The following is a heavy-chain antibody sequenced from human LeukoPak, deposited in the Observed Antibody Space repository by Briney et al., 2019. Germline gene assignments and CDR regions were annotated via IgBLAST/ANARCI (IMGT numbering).Heavy chain of an antibody. CDR2: IYYSGST. CDR1: GGSISSYF. CDR3: ARQLGRTGSGSYSD. Sequence: SETLSLTCTVSGGSISSYFWSWVRQPPGKGLEWIGYIYYSGSTNYNPSLKSRVTISVDTSKNQFSLRLSSVTAADTAVYHCARQLGRTGSGSYSDWGQGTVVTVSS. J-gene: IGHJ4*02. D-gene: IGHD1-26*01. V-gene: IGHV4-59*08.